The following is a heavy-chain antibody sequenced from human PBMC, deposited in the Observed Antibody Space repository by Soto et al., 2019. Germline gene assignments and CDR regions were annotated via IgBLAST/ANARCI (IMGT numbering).Heavy chain of an antibody. CDR3: AKHPYYDSSGSWFDP. V-gene: IGHV3-23*01. D-gene: IGHD3-22*01. J-gene: IGHJ5*02. Sequence: WGSLRLSCAASGFTFSSYAMSWVRQAPGKGLEWVSAISGSGGSTYYADSVKGRFTISRDNSKNTLYLQMNSLRAEDTAVYYCAKHPYYDSSGSWFDPWGQGTLVTVSS. CDR2: ISGSGGST. CDR1: GFTFSSYA.